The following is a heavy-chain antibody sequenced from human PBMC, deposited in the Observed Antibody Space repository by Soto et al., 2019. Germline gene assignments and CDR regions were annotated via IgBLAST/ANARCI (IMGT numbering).Heavy chain of an antibody. J-gene: IGHJ6*02. CDR2: IYSGGST. CDR1: GFTVSSNY. D-gene: IGHD2-2*01. V-gene: IGHV3-53*04. Sequence: PGGSLRLSCAASGFTVSSNYMSWVRQAPGKGLEWVSVIYSGGSTYYADSVKGRFTISRHNSKNTLYLQMNSLRAEDTAVYYCARVPIVVVPAAGFYYYGMDVWGQGTTVTVSS. CDR3: ARVPIVVVPAAGFYYYGMDV.